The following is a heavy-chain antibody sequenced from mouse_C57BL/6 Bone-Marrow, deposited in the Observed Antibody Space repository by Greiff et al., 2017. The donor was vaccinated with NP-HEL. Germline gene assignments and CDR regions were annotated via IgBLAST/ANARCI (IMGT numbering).Heavy chain of an antibody. Sequence: VQLQQSGAELVRPGAPVKLSCTASGFNIKDDYMHWVKQRPEQGLEWIGWIDPENGDTEYASKFQGKATITADTSSNTAYLQLSSLTSEDTAVYYCTSTVVPYYFDYWGQGTTLTVSS. CDR1: GFNIKDDY. V-gene: IGHV14-4*01. J-gene: IGHJ2*01. CDR2: IDPENGDT. CDR3: TSTVVPYYFDY. D-gene: IGHD1-1*01.